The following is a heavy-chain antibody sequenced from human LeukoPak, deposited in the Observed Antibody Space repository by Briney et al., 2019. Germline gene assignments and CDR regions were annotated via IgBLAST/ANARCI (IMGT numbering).Heavy chain of an antibody. V-gene: IGHV3-48*03. CDR3: ARGSLTGEYGMDV. CDR2: ISSSGRTI. D-gene: IGHD1-14*01. J-gene: IGHJ6*02. CDR1: GFTFSSYE. Sequence: PGGSLRLSCAASGFTFSSYEMNWVRQAPGKGLEWISYISSSGRTIYYTDSVKGRFTISRDNAKNSLYLQMNSLRVEGTAVYYCARGSLTGEYGMDVWGQGTTVTVSS.